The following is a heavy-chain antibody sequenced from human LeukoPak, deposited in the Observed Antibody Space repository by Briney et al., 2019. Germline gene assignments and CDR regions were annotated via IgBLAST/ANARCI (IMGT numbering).Heavy chain of an antibody. CDR3: VKDGSWSCTD. CDR2: IAHHGNNK. J-gene: IGHJ4*02. CDR1: GFTFSSSA. D-gene: IGHD2-8*02. Sequence: GGSLRLFCGASGFTFSSSAMHWVRQGPGKGLEWVAYIAHHGNNKYYADSVKGRFTISRDNSKGSLYLQMNSLRADDTAVYYCVKDGSWSCTDWGQGTLVRVSS. V-gene: IGHV3-30*02.